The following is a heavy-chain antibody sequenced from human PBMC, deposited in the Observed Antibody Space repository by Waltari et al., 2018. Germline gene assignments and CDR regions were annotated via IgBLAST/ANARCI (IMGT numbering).Heavy chain of an antibody. J-gene: IGHJ3*02. CDR3: ARDLEHYYDSSGTSPAFDI. D-gene: IGHD3-22*01. V-gene: IGHV4-39*07. CDR1: VGSISSRSYY. CDR2: IYYSGST. Sequence: QLQLQESGPGLVTPSETLSLTCTVSVGSISSRSYYLGWIRQPPGKGLEWIGSIYYSGSTYYNPSLKSRVTISVDTSKNQFSLKLSSVTAADTAVYYCARDLEHYYDSSGTSPAFDILGQGTMVTVSS.